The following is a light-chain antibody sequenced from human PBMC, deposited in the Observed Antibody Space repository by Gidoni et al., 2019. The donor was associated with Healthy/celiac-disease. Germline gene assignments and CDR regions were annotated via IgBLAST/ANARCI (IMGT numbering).Light chain of an antibody. V-gene: IGKV3-20*01. CDR3: QQYGSLLT. CDR2: GAS. CDR1: QSVSSSY. Sequence: IVLRQSPGTLSLSPGERATLSCRASQSVSSSYLAWYQQKPGQAPRLLIYGASSRATGIPDRFSGSGSGTDFTLTISRLEPEDFAVYYCQQYGSLLTFGGGTKVEIK. J-gene: IGKJ4*01.